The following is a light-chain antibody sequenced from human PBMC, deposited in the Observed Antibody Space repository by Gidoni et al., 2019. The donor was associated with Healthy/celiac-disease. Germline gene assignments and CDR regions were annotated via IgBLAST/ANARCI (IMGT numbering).Light chain of an antibody. CDR3: QQYYSTPLT. CDR2: WAS. J-gene: IGKJ3*01. Sequence: IVITQSPDSLPVPLGERATINCKSSQSVLYSSNNKNYLAWYQQKPGQPPKLLIYWASTRESGVPDRFSGSGSGTDFTLTISSLQAEDVAVYYCQQYYSTPLTFGPGTKVDIK. V-gene: IGKV4-1*01. CDR1: QSVLYSSNNKNY.